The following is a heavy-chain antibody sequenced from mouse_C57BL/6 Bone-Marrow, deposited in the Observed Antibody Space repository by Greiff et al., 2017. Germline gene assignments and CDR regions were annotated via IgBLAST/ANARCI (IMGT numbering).Heavy chain of an antibody. CDR1: GYAFTNYL. Sequence: VQLQQSGAELVRPGTSVKVSCKASGYAFTNYLIEWVKQRPGQGLEWIGVINPGSGGTNYNEKFKGKATLTADKSSSTAYMQLSSLTSEDSAVYFCAREDYGFYYAMDYWGPGTSVTVSS. V-gene: IGHV1-54*01. D-gene: IGHD1-1*01. CDR2: INPGSGGT. J-gene: IGHJ4*01. CDR3: AREDYGFYYAMDY.